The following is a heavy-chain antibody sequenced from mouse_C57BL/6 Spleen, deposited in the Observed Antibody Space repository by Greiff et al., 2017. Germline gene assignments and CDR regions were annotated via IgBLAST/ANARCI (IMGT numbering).Heavy chain of an antibody. CDR3: ARHGIYDGYPEYFDV. Sequence: DVHLVESGGDLVKPGGSLKLSCAASGFTFSSYGMSWVRQTPDKRLEWVATISSGGSYTYYPDSVKGRFTISRDNAKNTLYLQMSSLKSEDTAMYYCARHGIYDGYPEYFDVWGTGTTVTVSS. V-gene: IGHV5-6*01. D-gene: IGHD2-3*01. CDR1: GFTFSSYG. CDR2: ISSGGSYT. J-gene: IGHJ1*03.